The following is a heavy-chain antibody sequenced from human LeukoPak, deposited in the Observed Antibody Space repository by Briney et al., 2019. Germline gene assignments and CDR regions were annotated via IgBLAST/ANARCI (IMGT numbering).Heavy chain of an antibody. J-gene: IGHJ4*02. CDR2: INTNTGNP. CDR3: ARDYCSGGSCYSSY. Sequence: GASVKVSCKASGYTFTSYAMNWVRQAPGQGLEWMGWINTNTGNPTYAQGFTGRFVFSLDTSVSTAYLQICSLKAEDTAVYYCARDYCSGGSCYSSYWGQGTLVTVSS. D-gene: IGHD2-15*01. V-gene: IGHV7-4-1*01. CDR1: GYTFTSYA.